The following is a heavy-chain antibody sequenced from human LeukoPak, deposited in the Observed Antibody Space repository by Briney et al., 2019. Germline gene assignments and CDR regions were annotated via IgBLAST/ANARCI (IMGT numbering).Heavy chain of an antibody. CDR1: GYSFTNFW. CDR2: IFPGDSDI. Sequence: GESLKISCSGSGYSFTNFWIGWVRQMPGKGLDWMGLIFPGDSDIRYNPSFEGHVTISADKSFSSAYLQWSSLKASDTAMYYCARQRGAVDVDYWGQGTLVTVSS. J-gene: IGHJ4*02. D-gene: IGHD3-10*01. V-gene: IGHV5-51*01. CDR3: ARQRGAVDVDY.